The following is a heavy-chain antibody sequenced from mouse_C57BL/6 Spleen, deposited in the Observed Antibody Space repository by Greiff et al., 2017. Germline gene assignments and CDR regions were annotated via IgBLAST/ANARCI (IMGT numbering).Heavy chain of an antibody. CDR3: ARHYYSNPWFAY. J-gene: IGHJ3*01. CDR1: GYTFTSYW. V-gene: IGHV1-55*01. Sequence: VQLQQPGAELVKPGASVKMSCKASGYTFTSYWITWVKQRPGQGLEWIGDIYPGSGSTNYNEKFKSKATLTVDTSSSTAYMHLSSLTSEDSAVYYCARHYYSNPWFAYWGQGTLVTVSA. CDR2: IYPGSGST. D-gene: IGHD2-5*01.